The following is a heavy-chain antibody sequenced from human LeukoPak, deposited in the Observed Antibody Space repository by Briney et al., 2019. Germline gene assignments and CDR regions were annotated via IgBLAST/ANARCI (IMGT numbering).Heavy chain of an antibody. CDR1: GFTFSSYW. CDR3: ARFSRGNPDY. D-gene: IGHD2/OR15-2a*01. V-gene: IGHV3-74*01. Sequence: GGSLSLSCAASGFTFSSYWMHWVRQAQATGLVWVSRINTDGISTSYADSVKGRFTISRDNAKNTLYLQMNSLRAEDTAVYYCARFSRGNPDYWGQGTLVTVSS. J-gene: IGHJ4*02. CDR2: INTDGIST.